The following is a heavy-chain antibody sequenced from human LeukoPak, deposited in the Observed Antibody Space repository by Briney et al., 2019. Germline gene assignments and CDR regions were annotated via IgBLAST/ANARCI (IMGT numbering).Heavy chain of an antibody. V-gene: IGHV3-21*01. CDR3: AREFEPDYFDY. D-gene: IGHD1-14*01. CDR1: GFTFSGHT. CDR2: ISSSGLYI. J-gene: IGHJ4*02. Sequence: KPGGSLRLSCTVSGFTFSGHTMHWVRQAPGKGLEWVSSISSSGLYIYFADSLKGRFTISRDNAKNSLYLQVNSLRAEDTAVYYCAREFEPDYFDYWGQGTLVTVSS.